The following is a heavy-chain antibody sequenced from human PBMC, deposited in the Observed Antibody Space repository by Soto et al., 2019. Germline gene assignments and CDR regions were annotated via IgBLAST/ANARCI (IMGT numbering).Heavy chain of an antibody. CDR1: GYTFTSYG. Sequence: ASVKVSCRASGYTFTSYGISGVRQAPGQGLEWMGWISAYNGNTNYAQKLQGRVTMTTDTSTSTAYMELRSLRSDDTAVYYCATTITMVRGVIIPYYYYGMDVWGQGTTVTVSS. J-gene: IGHJ6*02. D-gene: IGHD3-10*01. V-gene: IGHV1-18*04. CDR3: ATTITMVRGVIIPYYYYGMDV. CDR2: ISAYNGNT.